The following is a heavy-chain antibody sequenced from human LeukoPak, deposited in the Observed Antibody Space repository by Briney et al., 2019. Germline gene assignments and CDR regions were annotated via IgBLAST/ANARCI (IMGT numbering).Heavy chain of an antibody. J-gene: IGHJ4*02. CDR2: ISSSGSTI. CDR3: ARDKGVLDFDY. D-gene: IGHD2-8*01. Sequence: GGSLRLSCAASGFTFSSYEMNWVRQAPGKGLEWVSYISSSGSTIYYADSVKGRFTISRDNAKNSLYLQMNSLRAEDTAAYYCARDKGVLDFDYWGQGTLVTVSS. CDR1: GFTFSSYE. V-gene: IGHV3-48*03.